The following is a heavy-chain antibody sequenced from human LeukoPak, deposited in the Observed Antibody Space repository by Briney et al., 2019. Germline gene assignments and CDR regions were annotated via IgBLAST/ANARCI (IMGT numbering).Heavy chain of an antibody. CDR2: IIPIFGTA. Sequence: ASVKVSCKASGGTFSSYAISWVRQAPGQGLEWMGGIIPIFGTANYAQKFQGRATITADKSTSTAYMELSSLRSEDTAVYYCGSTVTTSGGPDYWGQETLVTVSS. CDR3: GSTVTTSGGPDY. D-gene: IGHD4-17*01. J-gene: IGHJ4*02. V-gene: IGHV1-69*06. CDR1: GGTFSSYA.